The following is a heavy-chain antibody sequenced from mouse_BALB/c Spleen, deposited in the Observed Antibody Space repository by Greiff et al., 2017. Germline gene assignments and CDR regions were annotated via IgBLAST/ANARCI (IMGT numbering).Heavy chain of an antibody. CDR1: GFTFSSFG. CDR3: ARGYYGSSSYYFDY. V-gene: IGHV5-17*02. Sequence: EVQLVESGGGLVQPGGSRKLSCAASGFTFSSFGMHWVRQAPEKGLEWVAYISSGSSTIYYADTVKGRFTISRDNPKNTLFLQMTSLRSEDTAMYYCARGYYGSSSYYFDYWGQGTTLTVSS. CDR2: ISSGSSTI. D-gene: IGHD1-1*01. J-gene: IGHJ2*01.